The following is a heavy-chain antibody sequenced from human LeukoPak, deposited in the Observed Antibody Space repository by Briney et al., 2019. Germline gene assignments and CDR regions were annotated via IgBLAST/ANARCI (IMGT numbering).Heavy chain of an antibody. CDR3: ARNTGGRDILTERPPYYYYMDV. CDR1: GGSISSSSYY. D-gene: IGHD3-16*01. CDR2: IYYSGST. Sequence: PSETLSLTCTVSGGSISSSSYYWGWIRQPPGKGLEWIGSIYYSGSTYYNPSLKSRVTISVDTSKNQFSLKLSSVTAADTAVYYCARNTGGRDILTERPPYYYYMDVWGKGTTVTVSS. J-gene: IGHJ6*03. V-gene: IGHV4-39*07.